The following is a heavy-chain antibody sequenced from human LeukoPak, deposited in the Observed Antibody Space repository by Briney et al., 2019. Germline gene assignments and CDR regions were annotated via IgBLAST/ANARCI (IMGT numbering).Heavy chain of an antibody. D-gene: IGHD5-24*01. CDR2: ISVYNGNT. Sequence: GASVKVSCKASGYIFLNYVITCVRRAPGQGLEWMGWISVYNGNTDYAQKLRGRVTMTTDTSTSTAYMELRSLRSDDTAVYYCARLQFAGSTSHYYYYYIDFWGKGTTVTVSS. CDR3: ARLQFAGSTSHYYYYYIDF. CDR1: GYIFLNYV. J-gene: IGHJ6*03. V-gene: IGHV1-18*01.